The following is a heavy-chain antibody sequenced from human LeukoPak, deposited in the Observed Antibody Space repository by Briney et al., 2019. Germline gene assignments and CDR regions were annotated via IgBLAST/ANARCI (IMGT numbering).Heavy chain of an antibody. V-gene: IGHV3-20*04. D-gene: IGHD7-27*01. J-gene: IGHJ3*02. Sequence: PGGSLRLSCAASGFTFDDYGMSWVRQAPGKGLEWVSGINWNGGSTGYADSVKGRFTISRDNAKNSLYLQMSSLRAEDTALYYCARASVELGELDAFDIWGQGTMVTVSS. CDR2: INWNGGST. CDR3: ARASVELGELDAFDI. CDR1: GFTFDDYG.